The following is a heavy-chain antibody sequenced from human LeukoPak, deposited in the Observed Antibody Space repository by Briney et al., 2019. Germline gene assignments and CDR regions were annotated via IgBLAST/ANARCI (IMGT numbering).Heavy chain of an antibody. Sequence: GGSLRLSCAASGFTFSSYGMHWVRQAPGKGPEWVAFIRYDGSNKYYADSVKGRFTISRDNSKNTLYLQMNSLRAEDTAVYYCVKDKPEWYNWKNWFDPWGQGTLVTVSS. CDR1: GFTFSSYG. V-gene: IGHV3-30*02. CDR2: IRYDGSNK. D-gene: IGHD1-20*01. CDR3: VKDKPEWYNWKNWFDP. J-gene: IGHJ5*02.